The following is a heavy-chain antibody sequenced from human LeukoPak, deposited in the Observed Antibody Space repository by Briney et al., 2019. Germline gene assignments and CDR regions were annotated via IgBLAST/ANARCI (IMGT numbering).Heavy chain of an antibody. CDR1: GFPFSSYD. CDR3: AGVGGWGAFDI. Sequence: PGGSLRLSCAASGFPFSSYDMHWVRQPTGKGLEWVSAIGTAGDTYYPGSVKGRFTISRENAKNSLYLQMNSLRAGDTAVYFCAGVGGWGAFDIWGEGAMVTVSS. D-gene: IGHD3-16*01. J-gene: IGHJ3*02. V-gene: IGHV3-13*04. CDR2: IGTAGDT.